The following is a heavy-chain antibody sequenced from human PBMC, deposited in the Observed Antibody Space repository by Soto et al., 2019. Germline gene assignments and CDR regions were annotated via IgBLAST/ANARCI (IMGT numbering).Heavy chain of an antibody. CDR2: IIPIFGTA. Sequence: QVQLVQSGAEVKKPGSSVKVSCKSSEGTFSTYAISWVRQAPGQGLEWMGGIIPIFGTANYAQKFQGRVTITADESTTTAYMELISLRSEDTAVYYCARDEMVVATGSRTWHYYYGMDVWGQGTTVTVSS. CDR1: EGTFSTYA. D-gene: IGHD2-15*01. V-gene: IGHV1-69*12. CDR3: ARDEMVVATGSRTWHYYYGMDV. J-gene: IGHJ6*02.